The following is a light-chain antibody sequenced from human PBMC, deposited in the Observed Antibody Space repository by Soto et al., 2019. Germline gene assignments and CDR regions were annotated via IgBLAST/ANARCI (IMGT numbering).Light chain of an antibody. J-gene: IGKJ1*01. CDR3: QQYNNWPRT. Sequence: EIVMTQSPATLSVSPGERATLSCRASQSVSSNLAWYQQKPGQAPRLLIYGASSRATGLPARFSGSGSGTEFTLTISSLQSEDVAVYYCQQYNNWPRTFGQGTKVDIK. V-gene: IGKV3-15*01. CDR1: QSVSSN. CDR2: GAS.